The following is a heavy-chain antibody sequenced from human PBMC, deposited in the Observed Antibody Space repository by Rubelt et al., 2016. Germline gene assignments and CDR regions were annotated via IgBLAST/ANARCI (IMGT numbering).Heavy chain of an antibody. V-gene: IGHV3-23*01. CDR2: ISGSGGST. D-gene: IGHD6-6*01. CDR3: ARVYSSSSFDY. J-gene: IGHJ4*02. Sequence: GGGLVQPGGSLRLSCAASGFTFSSFGMSWVRQAPGKGLQWVSSISGSGGSTYYADSVKGRFTISRDNSKNTLYLQMNSMRAEDTAVYYCARVYSSSSFDYWGQGILVTVSS. CDR1: GFTFSSFG.